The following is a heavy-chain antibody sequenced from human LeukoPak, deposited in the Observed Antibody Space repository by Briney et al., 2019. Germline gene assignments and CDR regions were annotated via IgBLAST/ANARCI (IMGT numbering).Heavy chain of an antibody. CDR2: IYTSGST. CDR3: ARESYDFWSGPHHDY. Sequence: PSETLSLTCTVSGGSISSYYWSWIRQPAGKGLEWIERIYTSGSTNYNPSLKSRVTMSVDTSKNQFSLKLSSVTAADTAVYYCARESYDFWSGPHHDYWGQGTLVTVSS. D-gene: IGHD3-3*01. V-gene: IGHV4-4*07. CDR1: GGSISSYY. J-gene: IGHJ4*02.